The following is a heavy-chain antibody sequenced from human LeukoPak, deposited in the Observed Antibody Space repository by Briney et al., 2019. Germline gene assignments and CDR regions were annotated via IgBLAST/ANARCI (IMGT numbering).Heavy chain of an antibody. V-gene: IGHV4-34*01. CDR2: INYSGST. CDR1: GGSFSGYY. D-gene: IGHD2-2*01. Sequence: SETLSLTCAVYGGSFSGYYWSWIRQPPGEGLEWIGEINYSGSTNYNPSLKSRVTISVDTSKNQFSLKLSSVTAADTAVYYCARGVDERGTSCYDYWGQGTLVTVSS. CDR3: ARGVDERGTSCYDY. J-gene: IGHJ4*02.